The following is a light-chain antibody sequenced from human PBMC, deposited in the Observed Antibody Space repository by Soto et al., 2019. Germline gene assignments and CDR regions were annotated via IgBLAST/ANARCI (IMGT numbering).Light chain of an antibody. J-gene: IGLJ3*02. CDR1: SSNIGAGYA. CDR3: QSYDSSLSASV. Sequence: QSALTQPPSVSGAPGQRVTISCTGSSSNIGAGYAVHWYQQAPGTAPKLLIYGNTNRPSGVPDRFSGSKSGTSASLAVTGLQAEDEADYYCQSYDSSLSASVFGGGTKLTVL. CDR2: GNT. V-gene: IGLV1-40*01.